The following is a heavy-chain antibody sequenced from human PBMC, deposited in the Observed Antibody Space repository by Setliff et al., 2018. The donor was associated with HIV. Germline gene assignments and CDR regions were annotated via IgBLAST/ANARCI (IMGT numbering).Heavy chain of an antibody. V-gene: IGHV3-21*01. J-gene: IGHJ4*02. CDR1: GFTFSSYA. CDR2: INSSSSYI. D-gene: IGHD3-22*01. CDR3: AKNPGRSGYYD. Sequence: GGSLRLSCAGSGFTFSSYAMHWVPQAPGKVLEWVSSINSSSSYIYYADSVKGRFTISRDNYKNTLYLQMSSLRAADTAIYYFAKNPGRSGYYDWGQGTLVTVS.